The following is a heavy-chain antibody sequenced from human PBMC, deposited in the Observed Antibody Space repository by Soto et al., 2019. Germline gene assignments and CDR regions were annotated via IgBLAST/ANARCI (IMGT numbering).Heavy chain of an antibody. D-gene: IGHD6-19*01. CDR2: ISTYNGNT. CDR1: GYTFTSYA. J-gene: IGHJ5*02. Sequence: QVQLVQSGTEVKKPGASVKVSCKASGYTFTSYALSWVRHAPGQGLEWMGWISTYNGNTKYAQNLQGRVTMTTDISKNTAYMELRSLRSDDTAVYYCARVVGGIPVAGSWNWFDPWGQGTLVTVSS. CDR3: ARVVGGIPVAGSWNWFDP. V-gene: IGHV1-18*04.